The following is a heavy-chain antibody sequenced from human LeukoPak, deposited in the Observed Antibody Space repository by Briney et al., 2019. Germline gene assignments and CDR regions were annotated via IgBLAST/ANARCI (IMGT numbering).Heavy chain of an antibody. CDR2: IYTSGST. CDR3: ARDSLGVGDYVADAFDI. D-gene: IGHD4-17*01. CDR1: GGSISSGSYY. V-gene: IGHV4-61*02. J-gene: IGHJ3*02. Sequence: SETLSLTCTVSGGSISSGSYYWSWIRQPAGKGLEWIGRIYTSGSTNYNPSLKSRVTISVDTSKNQFSLKLSSVTAADTAVYYCARDSLGVGDYVADAFDIWGQGTMVTVSS.